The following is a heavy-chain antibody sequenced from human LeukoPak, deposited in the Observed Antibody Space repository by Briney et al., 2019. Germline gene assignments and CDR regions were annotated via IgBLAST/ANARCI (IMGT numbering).Heavy chain of an antibody. CDR1: GFTVSDSY. Sequence: PGGSLRLSCAASGFTVSDSYMSWVRQAPGKGLEWVSVIYGGGSTYYGDSVKGRFTISRDNSLNTLYLQMSSLRAEDTAVYYCARDGRYYDSDSYSIVPGNWGQGTLVTVSS. V-gene: IGHV3-66*02. J-gene: IGHJ4*02. CDR2: IYGGGST. D-gene: IGHD3-22*01. CDR3: ARDGRYYDSDSYSIVPGN.